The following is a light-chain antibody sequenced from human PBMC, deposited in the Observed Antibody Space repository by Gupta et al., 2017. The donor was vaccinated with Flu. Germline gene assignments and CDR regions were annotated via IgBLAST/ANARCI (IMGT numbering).Light chain of an antibody. Sequence: CTLRSGTNVGTYRRYWYKQKPGSPPQYLLRYKSDSDKQQGSGVPGRFSGFKDASANAGILLISGLQSEDEADYYCMIWHSSAWVFGGGTKLTVL. V-gene: IGLV5-45*02. J-gene: IGLJ3*02. CDR3: MIWHSSAWV. CDR2: YKSDSDK. CDR1: SGTNVGTYR.